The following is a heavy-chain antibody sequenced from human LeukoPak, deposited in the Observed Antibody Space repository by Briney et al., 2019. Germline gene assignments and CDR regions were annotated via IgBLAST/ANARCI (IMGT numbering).Heavy chain of an antibody. D-gene: IGHD5-12*01. CDR2: IIPIFGTA. CDR3: ARGGYSGSGNPFDY. CDR1: GGAFSSYA. V-gene: IGHV1-69*01. Sequence: SVKVSCKASGGAFSSYAISWVRQAPGQGLEWMGGIIPIFGTANYAQKFQGRVTITADESTSTAYMELSSLRSEDTAVYYCARGGYSGSGNPFDYWGQGTLVTVSS. J-gene: IGHJ4*02.